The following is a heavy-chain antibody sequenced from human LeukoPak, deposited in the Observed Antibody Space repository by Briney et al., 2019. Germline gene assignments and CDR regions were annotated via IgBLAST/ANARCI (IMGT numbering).Heavy chain of an antibody. J-gene: IGHJ4*02. CDR1: GFTFSDYY. CDR3: ARDKIVGPTTLDY. D-gene: IGHD1-26*01. CDR2: ITSSGTTI. Sequence: GGSLRLSCAASGFTFSDYYMSWIRQAPGEGLEWVSYITSSGTTIYYADSVKGRFTISRDNAKNSLYLQMNSLRADDTAIYYCARDKIVGPTTLDYWGQGTLVTVSS. V-gene: IGHV3-11*04.